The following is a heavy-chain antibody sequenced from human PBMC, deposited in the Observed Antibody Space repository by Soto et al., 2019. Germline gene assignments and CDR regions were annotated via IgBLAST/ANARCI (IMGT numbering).Heavy chain of an antibody. CDR2: MNPYSNNA. V-gene: IGHV1-8*01. D-gene: IGHD3-22*01. CDR3: ARGASYYYDKHGDYRNWYFDL. CDR1: GYTFTNYD. J-gene: IGHJ2*01. Sequence: QAQLVQSGTEVKKPGASVKVSCQASGYTFTNYDIFWMRQATGEGLEWMGWMNPYSNNAGYAEKFQGRVTMTRDTSTSTAYMELSGLTSEDTAGYYCARGASYYYDKHGDYRNWYFDLWGRGTLLRVSS.